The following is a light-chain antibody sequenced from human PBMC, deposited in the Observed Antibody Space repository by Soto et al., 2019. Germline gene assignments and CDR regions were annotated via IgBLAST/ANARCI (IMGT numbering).Light chain of an antibody. Sequence: EIVMTQSPATLSVSPGERATLSCWASQSVGSNLVWYQKKPGQAPRLLIYGASTRAAGIPARFSGSGSGTEFTLTISSLQSEDFAVYYCQQYNNWPPWTFGQGTKVEIK. J-gene: IGKJ1*01. CDR3: QQYNNWPPWT. CDR1: QSVGSN. CDR2: GAS. V-gene: IGKV3-15*01.